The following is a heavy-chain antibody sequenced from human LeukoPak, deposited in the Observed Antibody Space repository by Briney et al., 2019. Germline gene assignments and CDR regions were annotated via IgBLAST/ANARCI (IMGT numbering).Heavy chain of an antibody. J-gene: IGHJ4*02. CDR3: ARDGLGYDLGLRLGDSTPDY. V-gene: IGHV1-18*01. CDR1: GYTFTSFG. Sequence: ASVKVSCKTSGYTFTSFGISWVRQAPGQGREWMGWISGYNGDTKYAQNFQGRVTMTTDTPTSIVYMEVRSLRSDDTAVYYCARDGLGYDLGLRLGDSTPDYWGQGTLVTVSS. CDR2: ISGYNGDT. D-gene: IGHD3-16*01.